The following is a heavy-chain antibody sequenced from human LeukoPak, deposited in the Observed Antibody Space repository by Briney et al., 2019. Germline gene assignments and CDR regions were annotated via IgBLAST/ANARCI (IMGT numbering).Heavy chain of an antibody. CDR2: IVVGSGNT. V-gene: IGHV1-58*01. J-gene: IGHJ4*02. D-gene: IGHD3-22*01. CDR3: AADRGYYDSSPPPAGY. Sequence: GTSLKVSCKASGFTFTSSAVQWVRQARGQRLEWIGWIVVGSGNTNYAQKFQERVTITRDMSTSTAYMELSSLRSEDTAVYYCAADRGYYDSSPPPAGYWGQGTLVTVSS. CDR1: GFTFTSSA.